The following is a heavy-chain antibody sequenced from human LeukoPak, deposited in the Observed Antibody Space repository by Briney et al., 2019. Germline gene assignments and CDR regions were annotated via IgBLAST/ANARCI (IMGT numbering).Heavy chain of an antibody. V-gene: IGHV3-7*01. J-gene: IGHJ3*02. CDR2: IKQDGGEK. D-gene: IGHD1-26*01. CDR3: ASTSGSYQSHDAFDI. CDR1: GFTFSSYW. Sequence: GGSLRLSCAVSGFTFSSYWMNWVRQAPGKGLEWVASIKQDGGEKSYVDSVKGRFTISRDNAKNSLYLQMNSLRAEDTAVYYCASTSGSYQSHDAFDIWGQGTMVTVSS.